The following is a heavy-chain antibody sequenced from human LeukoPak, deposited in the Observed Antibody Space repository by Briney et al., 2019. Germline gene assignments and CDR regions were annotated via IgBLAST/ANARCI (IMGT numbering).Heavy chain of an antibody. CDR1: GYTLTELS. CDR2: FDPEDGET. J-gene: IGHJ5*02. D-gene: IGHD3-22*01. Sequence: ASVKVSCKVSGYTLTELSMHWVRQAPGKGLEWMGGFDPEDGETIYAQKFQGRVTMTEGTSTDTAYMELSSLRSEDTAVYYCATDPQWLFFRGFDPWGQGTLVTVSS. V-gene: IGHV1-24*01. CDR3: ATDPQWLFFRGFDP.